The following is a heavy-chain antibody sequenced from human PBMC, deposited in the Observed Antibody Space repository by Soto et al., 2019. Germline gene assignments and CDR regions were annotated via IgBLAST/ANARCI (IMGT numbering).Heavy chain of an antibody. CDR2: IYYRGRT. J-gene: IGHJ4*02. D-gene: IGHD6-19*01. CDR1: CGSISSGDYY. CDR3: ARWRIAVAGTFDY. Sequence: PSETLSLTCPVSCGSISSGDYYWRWIRQPPGKGLEWIGYIYYRGRTYYSPSLKSRVTISVVTSKNPLSLKLISVTAADTAVYYCARWRIAVAGTFDYWGQGTLVTVSS. V-gene: IGHV4-30-4*01.